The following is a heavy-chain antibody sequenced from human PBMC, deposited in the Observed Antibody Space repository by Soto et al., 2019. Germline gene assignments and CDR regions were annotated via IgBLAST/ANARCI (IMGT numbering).Heavy chain of an antibody. Sequence: QVQLVQSGAEVKKPGSSVKVSCKASGGTFSSYAISWVRQAPGQGLEWMGGIIPIFGTANYAQKFQGRVTITADESTSTAYMELSSLRSEYTDVYYWGLKPVATTIPSGMDVWGQGTTVTVSS. CDR2: IIPIFGTA. CDR3: GLKPVATTIPSGMDV. V-gene: IGHV1-69*01. CDR1: GGTFSSYA. J-gene: IGHJ6*02. D-gene: IGHD5-12*01.